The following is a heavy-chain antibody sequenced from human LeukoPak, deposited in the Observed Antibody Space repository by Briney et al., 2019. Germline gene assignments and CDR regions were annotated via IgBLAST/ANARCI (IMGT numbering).Heavy chain of an antibody. CDR2: INHSGST. Sequence: SETLSLTRAVYGGSFSGYYWSWIRPPPGKGPELVGEINHSGSTNYNPSLKCRVTISVDTSKNQFSLKLSSVTAADTAVYYCARDRGTWNDDGFDYWGQGTLVTVSS. D-gene: IGHD1-1*01. CDR3: ARDRGTWNDDGFDY. J-gene: IGHJ4*02. CDR1: GGSFSGYY. V-gene: IGHV4-34*01.